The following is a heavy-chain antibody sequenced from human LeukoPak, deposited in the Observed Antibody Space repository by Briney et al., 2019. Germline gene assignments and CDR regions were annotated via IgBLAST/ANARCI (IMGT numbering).Heavy chain of an antibody. CDR1: GYTFTGYY. CDR3: ARERRRLVGFDP. Sequence: ASVKVPCKASGYTFTGYYMHWVRQAPGQGLEWMGWINPNSGGTYYAQKFQGRVTMTRDTSISTAYMELSRLRSDDTAVYYCARERRRLVGFDPWGQGTLVTVSS. V-gene: IGHV1-2*02. J-gene: IGHJ5*02. CDR2: INPNSGGT.